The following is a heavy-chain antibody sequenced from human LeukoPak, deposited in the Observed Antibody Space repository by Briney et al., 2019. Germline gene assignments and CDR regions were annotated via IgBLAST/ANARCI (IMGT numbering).Heavy chain of an antibody. CDR3: ARAPRFYGDYGCDY. D-gene: IGHD4-17*01. V-gene: IGHV3-7*01. Sequence: PGGSLRLSCAASGFIFSNYWMSWVRQAPGRGLEWVANIKQDGSEKYYVDSVKGRFTISRDNAKNTLYLQMNSLRAEDTAVYYCARAPRFYGDYGCDYWGQGTLVTVSS. J-gene: IGHJ4*02. CDR2: IKQDGSEK. CDR1: GFIFSNYW.